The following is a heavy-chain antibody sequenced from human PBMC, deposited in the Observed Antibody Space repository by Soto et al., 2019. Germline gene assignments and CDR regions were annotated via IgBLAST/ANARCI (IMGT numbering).Heavy chain of an antibody. CDR3: AREGDVPYYYYGMDV. Sequence: QVHLVQSGAEVKKPGASVKVSCKTSGYTFTSYGINWVRQAPGQGLEWLGWISGYDGRTNLAQKVQDRVTMTTDTSTRTVYMELRSLRSDDTAVYYCAREGDVPYYYYGMDVWGQGTTVTVSS. V-gene: IGHV1-18*01. J-gene: IGHJ6*02. CDR1: GYTFTSYG. D-gene: IGHD2-21*02. CDR2: ISGYDGRT.